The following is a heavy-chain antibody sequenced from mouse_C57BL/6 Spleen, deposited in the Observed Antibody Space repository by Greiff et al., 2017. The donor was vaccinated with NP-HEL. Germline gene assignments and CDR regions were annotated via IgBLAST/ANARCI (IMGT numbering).Heavy chain of an antibody. V-gene: IGHV1-42*01. D-gene: IGHD2-4*01. CDR1: GYSFTGYY. Sequence: EVQLQQSGPELVKPGASVKISCKASGYSFTGYYMNWVKQSPEKSLEWIGEINPSTGGTTYNQKFKAKATLTVDKSSSTAYMQIKSLTSEDSAVYYCTRPPYDYDGYFDVWGTGTTVTVSS. CDR3: TRPPYDYDGYFDV. J-gene: IGHJ1*03. CDR2: INPSTGGT.